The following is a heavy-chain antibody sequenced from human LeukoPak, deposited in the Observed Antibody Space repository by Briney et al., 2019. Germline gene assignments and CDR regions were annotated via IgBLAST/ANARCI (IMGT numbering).Heavy chain of an antibody. Sequence: SETLSLTCTVSGGTITSSSYYWGWIRQSPGKGREWIGSIYYSGTTYYSPSLKGRVSMSVDTSKNQFSLKLSSVAAEDPACYYCARPPGKFGPGRHDAFDIWGQGTMVTVSS. J-gene: IGHJ3*02. D-gene: IGHD3-10*01. CDR3: ARPPGKFGPGRHDAFDI. V-gene: IGHV4-39*01. CDR1: GGTITSSSYY. CDR2: IYYSGTT.